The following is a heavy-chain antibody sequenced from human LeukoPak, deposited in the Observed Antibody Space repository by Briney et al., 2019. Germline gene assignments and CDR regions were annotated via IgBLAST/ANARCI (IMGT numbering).Heavy chain of an antibody. CDR3: ARYGSGSYKPYWYFDL. D-gene: IGHD3-10*01. V-gene: IGHV1-69*04. J-gene: IGHJ2*01. CDR1: GGTFSSYA. CDR2: IIPILGIA. Sequence: ASVKVSCKASGGTFSSYAISWVRQAPGQGLEWMGRIIPILGIANYAQKFQGRVTITADKSTSTAYMELSSLRSEDTAVYYCARYGSGSYKPYWYFDLWGRGTLVTVSS.